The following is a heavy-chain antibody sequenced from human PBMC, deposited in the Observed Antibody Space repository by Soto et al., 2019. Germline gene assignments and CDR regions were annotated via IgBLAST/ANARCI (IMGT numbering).Heavy chain of an antibody. J-gene: IGHJ5*02. CDR1: GGSISSYY. V-gene: IGHV4-4*07. Sequence: SETLSLTCTVSGGSISSYYCSWIRQPAGKGLEWIGRIYTSGSTNYNPSLKSRVTMSVDTSKNQFSLKLSSVTAADTAVYYCARDFLYCSSTSCYTFDPWGQGTLVTVSS. D-gene: IGHD2-2*02. CDR2: IYTSGST. CDR3: ARDFLYCSSTSCYTFDP.